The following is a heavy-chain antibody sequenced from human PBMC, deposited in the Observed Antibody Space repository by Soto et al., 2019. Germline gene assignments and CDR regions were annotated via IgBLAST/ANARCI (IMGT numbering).Heavy chain of an antibody. V-gene: IGHV5-51*01. CDR3: ARQDAGYVDI. D-gene: IGHD5-12*01. J-gene: IGHJ4*02. Sequence: GESLKISCQGSGYKFTSSWIGWVRQMPGKGLEWMGNIFPGDSDTRYSPSFQGQVTISADKSISTAYLQWSTLKASDTAMYYCARQDAGYVDIWGQGTLVTVSS. CDR2: IFPGDSDT. CDR1: GYKFTSSW.